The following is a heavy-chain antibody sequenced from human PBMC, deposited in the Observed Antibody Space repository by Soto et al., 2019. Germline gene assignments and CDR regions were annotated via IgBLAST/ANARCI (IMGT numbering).Heavy chain of an antibody. Sequence: SDTLSLTCTVSGGSISGHYWIWIRQSPGKGLEWIGYIFYTGSTNYNPSLKSRVTLSVDTSKNQFSLRLSSVTAAVTAVYYCARVGSSGWSPDYWGQGTLVTVSS. CDR3: ARVGSSGWSPDY. J-gene: IGHJ4*02. CDR1: GGSISGHY. D-gene: IGHD6-19*01. CDR2: IFYTGST. V-gene: IGHV4-59*11.